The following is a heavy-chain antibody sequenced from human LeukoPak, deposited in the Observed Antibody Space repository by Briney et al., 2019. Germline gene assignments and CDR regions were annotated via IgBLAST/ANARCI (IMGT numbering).Heavy chain of an antibody. V-gene: IGHV3-9*01. Sequence: GGSLRLSCAASGFTFDDYTMHWVRQAPGKGLEWVSGISWNSGSIGYADSVKGRFTISRDNAKNSLYLQMNSLRAEDTALYYCAKAEPPGRYYYYGMDVWGQGTTVTVSS. CDR3: AKAEPPGRYYYYGMDV. J-gene: IGHJ6*02. CDR2: ISWNSGSI. D-gene: IGHD1-26*01. CDR1: GFTFDDYT.